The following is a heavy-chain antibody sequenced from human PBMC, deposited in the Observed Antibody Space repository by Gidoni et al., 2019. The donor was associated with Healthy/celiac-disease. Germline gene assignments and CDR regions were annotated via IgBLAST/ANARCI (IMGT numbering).Heavy chain of an antibody. CDR3: ARIQVSCSSTSCYAGYYGMDV. D-gene: IGHD2-2*01. Sequence: EVQLLESGGGLVQPGGSLRLSCAASGFTFSSYAMSWVRQAPGKGLEWVSAIRGSGGSTYYADSVKGRFTISRDNSKNTLYLQMNSLRAEDTAVYYCARIQVSCSSTSCYAGYYGMDVWGQGTTVTVSS. J-gene: IGHJ6*02. CDR1: GFTFSSYA. CDR2: IRGSGGST. V-gene: IGHV3-23*01.